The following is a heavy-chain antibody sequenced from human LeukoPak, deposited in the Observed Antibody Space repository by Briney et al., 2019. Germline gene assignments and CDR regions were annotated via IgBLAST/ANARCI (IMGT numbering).Heavy chain of an antibody. D-gene: IGHD1-26*01. J-gene: IGHJ4*02. CDR3: ARADSGSYPTDY. V-gene: IGHV1-69*04. CDR2: IIPILGIA. Sequence: SVKVSCKASGGTFSSYAISWVRQAPGQGLEWMGRIIPILGIANYAQKFQGRVTITADKSTSTAYMELSSLRSEDTAVYYCARADSGSYPTDYWGQGTLVTVSS. CDR1: GGTFSSYA.